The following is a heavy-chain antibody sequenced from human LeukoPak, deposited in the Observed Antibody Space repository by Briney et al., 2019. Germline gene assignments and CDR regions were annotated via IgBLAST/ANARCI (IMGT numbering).Heavy chain of an antibody. CDR3: ARDSPGELGYCSGGSCYQSYYYYGMDV. J-gene: IGHJ6*02. CDR1: GFTFTTYW. CDR2: ISPDGSEK. D-gene: IGHD2-15*01. V-gene: IGHV3-7*01. Sequence: GGSLRLSCAASGFTFTTYWMSWVRQAPGKGLEWVAKISPDGSEKYYVDSVKGRFTISRDNAKNSLYLQMNSLRAEDTAVYYCARDSPGELGYCSGGSCYQSYYYYGMDVWGQGTTVTVSS.